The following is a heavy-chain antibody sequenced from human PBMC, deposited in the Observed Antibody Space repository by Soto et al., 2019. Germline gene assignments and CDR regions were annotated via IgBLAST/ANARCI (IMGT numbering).Heavy chain of an antibody. CDR3: ARAVGRYCSGGSCYSQYFQH. CDR1: GGTFSSYA. CDR2: IIPIFGTA. J-gene: IGHJ1*01. Sequence: QVQLVQSGAEVKKPGSSVKVSCKASGGTFSSYAISWVRQAPGQGLEWMGGIIPIFGTANYAQKFQGRVPITADESTSTAYMELSSLGSEDTAGYYCARAVGRYCSGGSCYSQYFQHWGQGTLVTVSS. V-gene: IGHV1-69*01. D-gene: IGHD2-15*01.